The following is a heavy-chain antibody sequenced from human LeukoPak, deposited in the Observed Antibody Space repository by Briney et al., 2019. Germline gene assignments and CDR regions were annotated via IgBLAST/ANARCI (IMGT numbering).Heavy chain of an antibody. D-gene: IGHD5-12*01. CDR3: ATFDSRFNWFDP. V-gene: IGHV1-24*01. J-gene: IGHJ5*02. CDR1: GYTLTELS. CDR2: FDPEDGET. Sequence: GASVKVSCKVSGYTLTELSMHWVRQAPGKGLEWMGGFDPEDGETIYAQKFQGRVIMTEDTSTDTAYMELSSLRSEDTAVYYCATFDSRFNWFDPWGQGTLVTVSS.